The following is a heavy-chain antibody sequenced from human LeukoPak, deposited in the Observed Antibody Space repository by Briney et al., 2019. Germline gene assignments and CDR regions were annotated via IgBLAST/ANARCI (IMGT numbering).Heavy chain of an antibody. J-gene: IGHJ4*02. Sequence: PGGSLRLSCAASGFTFSSYWMNWVRQAPGKGLERVANIKQDGSEKYYVDSVKGRFTISRDNAKNSLYLQMNSLRAEDTAVYYCARGGYCSSTSCYVLDWGQGTLVTVSS. CDR2: IKQDGSEK. D-gene: IGHD2-2*01. CDR1: GFTFSSYW. CDR3: ARGGYCSSTSCYVLD. V-gene: IGHV3-7*01.